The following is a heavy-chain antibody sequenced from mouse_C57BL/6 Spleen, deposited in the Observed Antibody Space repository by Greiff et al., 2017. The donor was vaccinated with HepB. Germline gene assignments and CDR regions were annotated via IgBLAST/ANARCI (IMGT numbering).Heavy chain of an antibody. D-gene: IGHD1-1*01. CDR3: AVVATWDYAMDY. J-gene: IGHJ4*01. Sequence: VKLMESGPELVKPGASVKISCKASGYAFSSSWMNWVKQRPGKGLEWIGRIYPGDGDTNYNGKFKGKATMTAAKSSSTAYMHLSSLTSEDSAVYFCAVVATWDYAMDYWGQGTSVTVSS. CDR2: IYPGDGDT. CDR1: GYAFSSSW. V-gene: IGHV1-82*01.